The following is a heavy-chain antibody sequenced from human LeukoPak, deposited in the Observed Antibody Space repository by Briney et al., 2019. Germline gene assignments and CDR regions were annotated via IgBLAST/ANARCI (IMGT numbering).Heavy chain of an antibody. J-gene: IGHJ3*02. CDR3: ARDGRSYGGWFDI. D-gene: IGHD4-23*01. Sequence: GGSLRLSCAASGFTFSDHYMDWVRQAPGKGLEWVGRIRNKANSYTTEYAASVKGRFTISRDDSKNSLYLQMNSLKTGDTAVYYCARDGRSYGGWFDIWGQGTMVTVSS. CDR2: IRNKANSYTT. V-gene: IGHV3-72*01. CDR1: GFTFSDHY.